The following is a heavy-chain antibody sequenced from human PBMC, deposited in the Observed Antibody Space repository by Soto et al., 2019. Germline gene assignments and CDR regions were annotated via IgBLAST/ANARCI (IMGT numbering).Heavy chain of an antibody. CDR1: GFTFSSYA. D-gene: IGHD6-19*01. CDR2: ISGSGGST. V-gene: IGHV3-23*01. Sequence: GGSLRLSCAASGFTFSSYAMSWVRQAPGKGLEWVSAISGSGGSTYYADSVKGRFTISRDNSKNTLYLQMNSLRADDTAVYYCAKARFRDSSMFLLDYWGQGTLVTVSS. CDR3: AKARFRDSSMFLLDY. J-gene: IGHJ4*02.